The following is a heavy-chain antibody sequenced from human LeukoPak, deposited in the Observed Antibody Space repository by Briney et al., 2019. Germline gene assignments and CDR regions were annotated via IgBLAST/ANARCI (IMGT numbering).Heavy chain of an antibody. CDR1: GDSITSGGYF. V-gene: IGHV4-30-4*07. J-gene: IGHJ3*02. CDR2: IYDSGIA. Sequence: SETLSLTCVVSGDSITSGGYFWSWIRQPPGKGLEWVGYIYDSGIAFYNPSLKSRLTISVHKSKNQFSLKLSSVTAADTAVYYCARDTALFRAYDIWGQGTLVTVSS. CDR3: ARDTALFRAYDI.